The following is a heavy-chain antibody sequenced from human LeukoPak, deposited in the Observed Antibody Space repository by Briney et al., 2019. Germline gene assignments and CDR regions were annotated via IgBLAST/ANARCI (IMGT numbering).Heavy chain of an antibody. CDR2: IYTSGST. D-gene: IGHD6-6*01. Sequence: SETLSLTCTVSGGSISSYYWSWIRQPPGKGLEWIGYIYTSGSTNYNPSLKSRVTISVDTSKNQFSLKLSSVTAADTAVYYCARRGGYSSSVVWFDPWGQGTLVTVSS. J-gene: IGHJ5*02. V-gene: IGHV4-4*09. CDR1: GGSISSYY. CDR3: ARRGGYSSSVVWFDP.